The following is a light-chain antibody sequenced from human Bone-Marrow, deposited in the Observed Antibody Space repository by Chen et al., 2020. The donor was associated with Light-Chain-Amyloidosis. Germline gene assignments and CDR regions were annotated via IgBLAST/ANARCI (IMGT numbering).Light chain of an antibody. CDR3: GSYTGRYSVV. CDR2: DVN. Sequence: QSALTQPRSVSGSPGQSVTISCTGTSRDVGAYNYVSWYQQHPDKAPELILYDVNKRHSGVPVRVAGSRSGNTASLTSSGLQAEDEGYYYCGSYTGRYSVVFGGGTKLTVL. CDR1: SRDVGAYNY. J-gene: IGLJ2*01. V-gene: IGLV2-11*01.